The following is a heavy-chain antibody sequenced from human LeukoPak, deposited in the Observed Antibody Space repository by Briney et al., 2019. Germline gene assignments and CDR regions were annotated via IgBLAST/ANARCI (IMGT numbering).Heavy chain of an antibody. D-gene: IGHD2-15*01. J-gene: IGHJ6*02. CDR2: ISSSNTTI. Sequence: GGSLRLSCSASGFTFSDYYMSWIRQAPGKGLEWVSYISSSNTTIYYADSVKGRFTISRDNAKNSLYLQMNSLRAEDTAVYYCARGRHCSGGSCYSSYYYYYGMDVWGQGTTVTVSS. CDR3: ARGRHCSGGSCYSSYYYYYGMDV. V-gene: IGHV3-11*01. CDR1: GFTFSDYY.